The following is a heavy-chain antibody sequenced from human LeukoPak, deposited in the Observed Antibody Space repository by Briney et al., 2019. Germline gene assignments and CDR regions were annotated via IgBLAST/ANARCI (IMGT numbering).Heavy chain of an antibody. CDR3: ARGAPTNYYYYGMDV. V-gene: IGHV3-33*01. D-gene: IGHD1-14*01. J-gene: IGHJ6*02. Sequence: PGRSLRLSCTASGFSFSTYGMHWVRQAPGKGLEWVAVIWYDGSKRYYADSVKGRFTISRDNSKNTLDLQMNSLRADDTAVYYCARGAPTNYYYYGMDVWGQGTTVTVSS. CDR2: IWYDGSKR. CDR1: GFSFSTYG.